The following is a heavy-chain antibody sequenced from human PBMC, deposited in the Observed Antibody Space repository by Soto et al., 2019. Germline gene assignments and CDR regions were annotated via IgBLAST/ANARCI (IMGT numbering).Heavy chain of an antibody. CDR3: ARDGFYAGSGRYSYAYSPPRYYAMDV. CDR2: ISAYNDDT. D-gene: IGHD5-18*01. V-gene: IGHV1-18*01. CDR1: GYTFTNYG. J-gene: IGHJ6*02. Sequence: GASVKVSCKTSGYTFTNYGISWVRQAPGQGLEWMGWISAYNDDTKYAQKLQGRVTMTTDTSTSTAYMELRSLRSDDTAIYYCARDGFYAGSGRYSYAYSPPRYYAMDVWSQGTTVTGSS.